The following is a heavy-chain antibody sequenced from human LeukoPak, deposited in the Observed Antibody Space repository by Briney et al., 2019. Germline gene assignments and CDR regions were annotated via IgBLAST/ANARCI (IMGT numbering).Heavy chain of an antibody. CDR3: ARVAPPSIFGVANPFDY. V-gene: IGHV4-61*02. CDR2: IYTSGST. J-gene: IGHJ4*02. CDR1: GGSISSGSYY. Sequence: SETLSLTCTVSGGSISSGSYYWSWIRQPAGKGLEWIGRIYTSGSTNYNPSLKSRVTISLDTSKNQFSLKLSSVTAADTAVYYCARVAPPSIFGVANPFDYWGQGTLVTVSS. D-gene: IGHD3-3*02.